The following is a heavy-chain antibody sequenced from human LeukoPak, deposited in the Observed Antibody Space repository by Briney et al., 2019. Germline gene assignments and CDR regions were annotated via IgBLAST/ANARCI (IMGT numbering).Heavy chain of an antibody. V-gene: IGHV3-21*05. CDR3: ARVGPEIRGYFYYYMDV. CDR1: GFTFSSYS. J-gene: IGHJ6*03. Sequence: TGGSLRLSCAASGFTFSSYSMNWVRQAPGKGLEWVSYISSSSSYIYYADSVKGRFTISRDNAKNSLYLQMNSLRAEDTAVYYCARVGPEIRGYFYYYMDVWGKGTTVTVSS. CDR2: ISSSSSYI. D-gene: IGHD3-10*01.